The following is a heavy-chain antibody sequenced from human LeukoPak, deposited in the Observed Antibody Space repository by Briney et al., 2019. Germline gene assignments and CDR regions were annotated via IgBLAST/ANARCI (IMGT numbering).Heavy chain of an antibody. D-gene: IGHD3-10*01. CDR1: GFTFSSYA. CDR3: ARVPMVRGVIITGFDY. J-gene: IGHJ4*02. CDR2: ISGSGGST. Sequence: GGSLRLSCAASGFTFSSYAMSWVRQAPGKGLEWVSAISGSGGSTYYADSVKGRFTISRDKSKNTLYLQMNSLRAEDTAVYYCARVPMVRGVIITGFDYWGQGTLVTVSS. V-gene: IGHV3-23*01.